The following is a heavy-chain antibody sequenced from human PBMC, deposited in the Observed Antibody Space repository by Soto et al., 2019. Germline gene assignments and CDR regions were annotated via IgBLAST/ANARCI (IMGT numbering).Heavy chain of an antibody. CDR2: ISGNGDST. D-gene: IGHD3-10*01. V-gene: IGHV3-64*01. J-gene: IGHJ4*02. CDR3: ASRGYVLYFDY. Sequence: EVQLVESGGGLVQPGGSLRLSCAASGFTFSSDAMHWVRQAPGKGLEYVSVISGNGDSTYYANSVKGRFTISREDSKNTLYLQMGSLRAEDMAVFYCASRGYVLYFDYWCEGTLVTVSS. CDR1: GFTFSSDA.